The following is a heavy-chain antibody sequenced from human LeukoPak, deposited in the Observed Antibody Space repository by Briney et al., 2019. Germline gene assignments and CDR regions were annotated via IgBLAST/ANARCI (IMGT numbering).Heavy chain of an antibody. CDR2: IYHSGST. J-gene: IGHJ5*02. D-gene: IGHD3-22*01. Sequence: SETLSLTCAVSGYSISSGYYWGWIRQPPGKGLEWIGSIYHSGSTYYNPSLKSRVTISVDTSKNQFSLKLSSVTAADTAVYYCARLLGYYDSSGYHNWFDPWGQGTLVTVSS. CDR1: GYSISSGYY. V-gene: IGHV4-38-2*01. CDR3: ARLLGYYDSSGYHNWFDP.